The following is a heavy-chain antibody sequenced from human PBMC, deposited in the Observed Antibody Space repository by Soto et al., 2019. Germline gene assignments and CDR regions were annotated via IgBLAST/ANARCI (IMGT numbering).Heavy chain of an antibody. D-gene: IGHD3-3*01. CDR2: IKQDGSEK. CDR3: ARVGETPYYDFWSGYY. CDR1: GFTFSSYW. Sequence: EVQLVESGGGLVQPGGSLRLSCAASGFTFSSYWMSWVRQAPGKGLEWVANIKQDGSEKYYVDSVKGRFTISRDNAKNSLYLQMNSLRAEDTAVYYCARVGETPYYDFWSGYYWGQGTLVTVSS. J-gene: IGHJ4*02. V-gene: IGHV3-7*01.